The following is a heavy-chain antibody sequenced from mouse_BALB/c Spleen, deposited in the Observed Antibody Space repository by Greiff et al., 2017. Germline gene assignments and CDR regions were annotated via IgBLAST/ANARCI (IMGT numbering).Heavy chain of an antibody. J-gene: IGHJ3*01. Sequence: EVKLVESGPGLVKPSQSLSLTCTVTGYSITSDYAWNWIRQFPGNKLEWMGYISYSGSTSYNPSLKSRISITRDTSKNQFFLQLNSVTTEDTATYYCARLDYDGLFAYWGQGTLVTVSA. CDR1: GYSITSDYA. CDR2: ISYSGST. D-gene: IGHD2-3*01. CDR3: ARLDYDGLFAY. V-gene: IGHV3-2*02.